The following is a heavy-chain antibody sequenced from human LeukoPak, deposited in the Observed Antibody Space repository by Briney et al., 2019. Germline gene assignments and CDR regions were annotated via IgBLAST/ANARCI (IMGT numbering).Heavy chain of an antibody. CDR1: GFTFSSYW. D-gene: IGHD2-15*01. Sequence: GGSLRLSCTASGFTFSSYWMSWVRQAPGKGLEWVANIKQDGSEKYYVDSVKGRFSISRDNANNSLFLQMNSLRAEDTAVYYCARDEYCSGGSCYFNSFDIWGQGTMVTVSS. CDR2: IKQDGSEK. J-gene: IGHJ3*02. CDR3: ARDEYCSGGSCYFNSFDI. V-gene: IGHV3-7*01.